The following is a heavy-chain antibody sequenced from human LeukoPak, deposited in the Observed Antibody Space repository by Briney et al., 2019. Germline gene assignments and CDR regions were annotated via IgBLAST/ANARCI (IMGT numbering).Heavy chain of an antibody. V-gene: IGHV3-30*18. CDR1: GFTFSSYG. J-gene: IGHJ3*02. CDR2: ISYDGSNK. CDR3: AKVAFGGFSTAAFDI. D-gene: IGHD3-10*01. Sequence: GGSLRLSCAASGFTFSSYGMHWVGQAPGKGLAWVAVISYDGSNKYYADSVKGRFTISRDNSKKTLYLQMNSLRAEDTAVYYCAKVAFGGFSTAAFDIWGQGTMVTASS.